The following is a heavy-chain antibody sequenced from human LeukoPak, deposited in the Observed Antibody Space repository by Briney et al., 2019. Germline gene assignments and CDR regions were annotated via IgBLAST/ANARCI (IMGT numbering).Heavy chain of an antibody. D-gene: IGHD2-15*01. V-gene: IGHV1-3*01. CDR2: XNAGNGNT. CDR3: ARGAVVVAATPRAMGY. CDR1: TSYA. Sequence: TSYAMHXVRQAPGXRLEXXXXXNAGNGNTKYSQKFQGRVTITRDTSASTAYMELSSLRSEDTAVYYCARGAVVVAATPRAMGYWGQGTLVTVSS. J-gene: IGHJ4*02.